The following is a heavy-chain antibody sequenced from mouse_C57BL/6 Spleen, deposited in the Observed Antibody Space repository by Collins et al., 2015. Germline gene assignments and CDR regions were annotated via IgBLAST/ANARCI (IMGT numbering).Heavy chain of an antibody. CDR1: GYTFTSYW. J-gene: IGHJ2*01. CDR2: IDPSDSYT. V-gene: IGHV1-69*01. Sequence: QVQLQQPGAELVMPGASVKLSCKASGYTFTSYWMHWVKQRPGQGLEWIGEIDPSDSYTNCNQKFKGKSTLTVDKSSSTAYMQLSSLTPEDSAAYYCARGGGTTVVATNFDYWGQGTTLTVSS. CDR3: ARGGGTTVVATNFDY. D-gene: IGHD1-1*01.